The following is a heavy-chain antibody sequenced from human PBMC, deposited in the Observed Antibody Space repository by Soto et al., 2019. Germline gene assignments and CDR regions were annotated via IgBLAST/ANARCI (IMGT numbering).Heavy chain of an antibody. CDR3: ASTYSTSWYWFDP. D-gene: IGHD6-13*01. V-gene: IGHV2-26*04. Sequence: QVTVKESGPVLVKPTEPLTLTCTVSGFSLSNAGLGVSWIRQPPGKALEWLAHIFSNDAKSYSTSLKSRLTISKDTSKSQVVLTMTNMDPVDTATYYCASTYSTSWYWFDPWGQGTLVTVSS. CDR1: GFSLSNAGLG. CDR2: IFSNDAK. J-gene: IGHJ5*02.